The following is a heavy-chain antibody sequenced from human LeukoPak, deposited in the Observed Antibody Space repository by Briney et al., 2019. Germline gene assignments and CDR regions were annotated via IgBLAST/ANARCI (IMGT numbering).Heavy chain of an antibody. CDR2: ISYDGSNK. CDR3: ARDRAAAAGTEFDP. D-gene: IGHD6-13*01. V-gene: IGHV3-30-3*01. J-gene: IGHJ5*02. CDR1: GFTFSSYA. Sequence: PGGSLRLSCAASGFTFSSYAMHWVRQAPGKGLEWVAVISYDGSNKYYADSVKGRFTISRDNSKNTLYLQMSSLRAEDTAVYYCARDRAAAAGTEFDPWGQGTLVTVSS.